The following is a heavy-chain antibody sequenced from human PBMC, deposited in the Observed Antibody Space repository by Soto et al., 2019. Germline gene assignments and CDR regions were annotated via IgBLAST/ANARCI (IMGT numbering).Heavy chain of an antibody. D-gene: IGHD2-15*01. Sequence: QVQLQESGPGLVKPSETLSLTCTVSSDSITNYYWSWIRQSPGKGLEWIGYIHDSGRSNYNPSLNMRVKISVDTSKKQFSLKLNSLTTADTAVYYCARVGGTRGWYWGQGTLVTVSS. J-gene: IGHJ4*02. V-gene: IGHV4-59*01. CDR1: SDSITNYY. CDR2: IHDSGRS. CDR3: ARVGGTRGWY.